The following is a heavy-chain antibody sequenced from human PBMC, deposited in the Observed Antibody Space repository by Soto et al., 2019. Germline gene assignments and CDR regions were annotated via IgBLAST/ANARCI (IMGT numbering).Heavy chain of an antibody. D-gene: IGHD1-7*01. Sequence: SETLSLTCPVSGGAINSYYWTWIRQPAGKGLECIGRIYSSGSTKYNPSLQSRVTMSLDTSKNQFSLRFTSVTAADTAVYYCASRDPGTSVDYWGQGTLVTVSS. J-gene: IGHJ4*02. V-gene: IGHV4-4*07. CDR2: IYSSGST. CDR3: ASRDPGTSVDY. CDR1: GGAINSYY.